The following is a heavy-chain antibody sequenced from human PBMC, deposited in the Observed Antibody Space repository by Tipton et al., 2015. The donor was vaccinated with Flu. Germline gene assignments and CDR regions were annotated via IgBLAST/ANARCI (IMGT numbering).Heavy chain of an antibody. CDR1: GFTVSSNY. CDR3: ARGRGYCVTTTCLLPFDF. V-gene: IGHV3-53*01. D-gene: IGHD2-2*01. Sequence: QLVQSGGGLIQRGGSLRLSCVVSGFTVSSNYMTWVRRAPGKGLEWVSVIYSGGSTKYADSVKGRFTISRDNSKNTLYLQMNSLRAEDTAVYYCARGRGYCVTTTCLLPFDFWGQGTLVTVSS. CDR2: IYSGGST. J-gene: IGHJ4*02.